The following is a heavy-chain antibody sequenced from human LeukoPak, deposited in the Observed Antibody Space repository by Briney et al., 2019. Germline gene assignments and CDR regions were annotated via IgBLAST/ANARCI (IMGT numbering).Heavy chain of an antibody. CDR2: ISSNGGST. J-gene: IGHJ6*02. V-gene: IGHV3-64*01. CDR1: GFTFSSYA. CDR3: ARGPWQDIVVVPAAMGGMDV. D-gene: IGHD2-2*01. Sequence: GGSLRLSCAASGFTFSSYAMHRVRQAPGKGLEYVSAISSNGGSTYYANSVKGRFTISRDNSKNTLYLQMGSLRAEDMAVYYCARGPWQDIVVVPAAMGGMDVWGQGTTVTVSS.